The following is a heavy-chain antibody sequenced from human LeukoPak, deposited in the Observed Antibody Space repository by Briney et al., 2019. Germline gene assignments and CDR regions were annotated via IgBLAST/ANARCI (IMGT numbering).Heavy chain of an antibody. D-gene: IGHD2-2*01. V-gene: IGHV3-21*01. CDR3: AKDRGYCSSTSCYYDAFDI. Sequence: GGSLRLSCAASGFTFSSYSMNWVRQAPGKGLEWVSSISSSSSYIYYADSVKGRFTISRDNAKMSLYLQMNSLRVEDTAVYYCAKDRGYCSSTSCYYDAFDIWGQGTMVTVSS. CDR1: GFTFSSYS. CDR2: ISSSSSYI. J-gene: IGHJ3*02.